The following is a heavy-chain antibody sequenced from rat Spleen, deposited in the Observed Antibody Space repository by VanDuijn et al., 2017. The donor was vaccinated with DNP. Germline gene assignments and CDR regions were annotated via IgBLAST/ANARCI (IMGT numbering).Heavy chain of an antibody. J-gene: IGHJ2*01. V-gene: IGHV5-22*01. CDR1: GFTLSDYY. Sequence: EVQLVKSGGGLVQPGRSLKLSCAASGFTLSDYYMAWVRQAPTKGLEWVAYISYDVGNTYYRDSVKGRFTISRDNAKSTLYLQMNSLRSEDMATYYCARHVLPLRVWDYWGQGVMVTVSS. D-gene: IGHD1-4*01. CDR2: ISYDVGNT. CDR3: ARHVLPLRVWDY.